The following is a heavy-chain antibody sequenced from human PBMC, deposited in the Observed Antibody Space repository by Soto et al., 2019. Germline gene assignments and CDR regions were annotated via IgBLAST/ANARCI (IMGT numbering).Heavy chain of an antibody. V-gene: IGHV2-70*01. D-gene: IGHD3-16*01. CDR1: GCSLSTSGMC. Sequence: TLVHPTQTLTLTCTFSGCSLSTSGMCVSWIRQPPGKALEWLALIDWDDDKYYSTSLKTRLTTSKDTSKNQVVLTMTNMDPVDTATYYCARIQGGQFDYWGQGTLVTVSS. J-gene: IGHJ4*02. CDR3: ARIQGGQFDY. CDR2: IDWDDDK.